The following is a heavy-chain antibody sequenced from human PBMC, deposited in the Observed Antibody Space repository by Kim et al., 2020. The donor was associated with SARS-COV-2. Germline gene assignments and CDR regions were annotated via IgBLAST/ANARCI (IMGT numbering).Heavy chain of an antibody. D-gene: IGHD2-21*02. V-gene: IGHV3-74*01. J-gene: IGHJ4*02. Sequence: VKGRFTNSRDNAKNTLYLQMNSLRAEDTAVYYCARDVRAYCGGDCSSGYWGQGTLVTVSS. CDR3: ARDVRAYCGGDCSSGY.